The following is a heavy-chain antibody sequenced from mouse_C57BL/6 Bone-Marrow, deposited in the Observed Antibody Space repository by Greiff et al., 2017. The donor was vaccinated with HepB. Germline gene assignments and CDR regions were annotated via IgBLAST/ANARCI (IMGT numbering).Heavy chain of an antibody. J-gene: IGHJ2*01. V-gene: IGHV5-17*01. Sequence: EVKLVESGGGLVKPGGSLKLSCAASGFTFSDYGMHWVRQAPEKGLEWVAYISSGSSTIYYADTVKGRFTISRDNAKNTLFLQMTSLRSEDTAMYYCARLGNFYFDYWGQGTTLTVSS. D-gene: IGHD2-1*01. CDR2: ISSGSSTI. CDR1: GFTFSDYG. CDR3: ARLGNFYFDY.